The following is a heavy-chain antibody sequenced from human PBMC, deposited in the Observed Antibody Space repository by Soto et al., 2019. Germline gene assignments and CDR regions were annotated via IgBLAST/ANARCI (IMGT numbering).Heavy chain of an antibody. V-gene: IGHV3-11*05. J-gene: IGHJ4*02. CDR3: ASDHHRYSGYEYVDY. Sequence: QVQLVESGGGLVKPGGSLRLSCAASGFTFSDYYMSWIRQAPGKGLEWVSYISSSSSSTNYADSVKGRFTISRDNAKNSLYLQMNSPRAEDPAVYYCASDHHRYSGYEYVDYWGQGTLLTVPS. CDR1: GFTFSDYY. D-gene: IGHD5-12*01. CDR2: ISSSSSST.